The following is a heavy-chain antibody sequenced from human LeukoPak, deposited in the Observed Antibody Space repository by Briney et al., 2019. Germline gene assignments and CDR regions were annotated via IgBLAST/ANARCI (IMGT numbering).Heavy chain of an antibody. Sequence: SETLSLTCTVSGGSISSYYWSWIRQPPGKGLEWIGYIYYSGSTNYNPSLKSRVTISVDTSKNQFSLKLSSVTAADTGVYYCARHMGIGYTYFYAYFDYWGQGTLVTVSS. J-gene: IGHJ4*01. D-gene: IGHD2/OR15-2a*01. CDR2: IYYSGST. CDR3: ARHMGIGYTYFYAYFDY. CDR1: GGSISSYY. V-gene: IGHV4-59*08.